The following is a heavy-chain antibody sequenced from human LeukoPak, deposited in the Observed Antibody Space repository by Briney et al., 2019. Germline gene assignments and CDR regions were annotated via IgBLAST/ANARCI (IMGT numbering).Heavy chain of an antibody. V-gene: IGHV3-11*04. Sequence: GGSLRLSCAASGFTFSDYYMSWLRQAPGKGLEWVSYISSSGSTIYYADSVKGRLTISRDNAKNSLYLQMNSLRAEDTAVYYCARDREYYDYVWGSYPPGYWGQGTLVTVSS. CDR2: ISSSGSTI. J-gene: IGHJ4*02. CDR1: GFTFSDYY. D-gene: IGHD3-16*02. CDR3: ARDREYYDYVWGSYPPGY.